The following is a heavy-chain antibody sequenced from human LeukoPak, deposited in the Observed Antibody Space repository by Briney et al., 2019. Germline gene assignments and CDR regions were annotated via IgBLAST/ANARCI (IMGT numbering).Heavy chain of an antibody. J-gene: IGHJ4*02. CDR1: GGSISTYY. D-gene: IGHD6-6*01. CDR2: IYYTGST. V-gene: IGHV4-59*01. Sequence: SETLSLTCTISGGSISTYYWSWIRQPPGKGLEWIAYIYYTGSTNYNPSLKSRVTISVDTSKNQFSLKLSSVTAADTAVYYCARARRRDEYISSSWSLQTFDYWGQGTLVTVSS. CDR3: ARARRRDEYISSSWSLQTFDY.